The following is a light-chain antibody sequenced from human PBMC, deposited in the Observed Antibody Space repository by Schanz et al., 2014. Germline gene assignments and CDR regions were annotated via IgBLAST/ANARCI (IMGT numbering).Light chain of an antibody. CDR2: GNS. V-gene: IGLV1-40*01. CDR1: SSNIGAGYG. J-gene: IGLJ3*02. CDR3: AAWDDSLSGSWV. Sequence: QSVLTQPPSVSGAPGQRVTISCTGSSSNIGAGYGVHWYQQLPGTAPKLLIYGNSNRPSGVPDRFSGSKSGTSASLAISGLRSEDEADYYCAAWDDSLSGSWVFGGGTKLTVL.